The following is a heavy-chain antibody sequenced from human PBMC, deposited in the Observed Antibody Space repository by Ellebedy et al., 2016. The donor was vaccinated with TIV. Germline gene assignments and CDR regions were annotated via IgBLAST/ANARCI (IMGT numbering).Heavy chain of an antibody. Sequence: ASVKVSCKASGGTFSSYAISWVRQAPGQGLEWMGGIIPIFGTANYAQKFQGRVTITADESTSTAYMELSSLRSEDTAVYYCARELPHYCSSTSCYPWFDPWGQGTLVTVSS. V-gene: IGHV1-69*13. CDR3: ARELPHYCSSTSCYPWFDP. D-gene: IGHD2-2*01. J-gene: IGHJ5*02. CDR1: GGTFSSYA. CDR2: IIPIFGTA.